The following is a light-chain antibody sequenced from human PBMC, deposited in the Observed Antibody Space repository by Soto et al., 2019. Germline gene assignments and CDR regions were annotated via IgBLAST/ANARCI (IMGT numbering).Light chain of an antibody. V-gene: IGKV3-20*01. CDR1: QSISSSY. CDR3: QQYGSSLPWT. CDR2: GAS. Sequence: EIVFTQSPGTLSLSPGQRATLSCRAIQSISSSYLAWYQQKPGQAPRLLIYGASSRATDIPDRFSGSGSGTDFTLTISGLEPEDFAVYYCQQYGSSLPWTFGQGTKVDIK. J-gene: IGKJ1*01.